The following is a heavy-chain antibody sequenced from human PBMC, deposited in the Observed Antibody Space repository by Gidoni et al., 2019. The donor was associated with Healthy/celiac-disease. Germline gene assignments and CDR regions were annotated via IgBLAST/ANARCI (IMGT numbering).Heavy chain of an antibody. CDR3: ARGHHYCSSTSCYSPHGY. J-gene: IGHJ4*02. V-gene: IGHV4-34*01. Sequence: QVQLQQCGAVLLKPSETLSLTCAVYDGPFSGYYWSWFRQPPGKGREWIGEINHSGSTKSNPSRKSRGTISGDTSKNQSSLKLSSVTAADTAVYYCARGHHYCSSTSCYSPHGYWGQGTLVTVSS. D-gene: IGHD2-2*02. CDR1: DGPFSGYY. CDR2: INHSGST.